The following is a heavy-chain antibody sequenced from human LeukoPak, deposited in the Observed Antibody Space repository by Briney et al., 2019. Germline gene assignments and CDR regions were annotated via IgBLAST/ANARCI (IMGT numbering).Heavy chain of an antibody. CDR3: AKDTYHYDSSGYRHFDY. V-gene: IGHV3-23*01. D-gene: IGHD3-22*01. Sequence: PGGSLRLSCAASGFTFSSYAISWVRQAPGKGLEWVSAISGSGGSTYYADSVKGRFTISRDSSKNTLYLQMNSLRAEDTAVYYCAKDTYHYDSSGYRHFDYWGQGTLVTVSS. J-gene: IGHJ4*02. CDR1: GFTFSSYA. CDR2: ISGSGGST.